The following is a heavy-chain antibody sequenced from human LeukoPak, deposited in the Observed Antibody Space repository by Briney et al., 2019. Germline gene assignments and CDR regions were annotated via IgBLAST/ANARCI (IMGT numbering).Heavy chain of an antibody. Sequence: GGSLRPSCTTSGFTFADFGMSWVRQAPGKGLEWVGIIRTKADGGTTEYAASVKGRFIISRDDSKSIAYLQMNSLKTEDTAVYYCTASGDLFAWWGQGTLVTVSS. CDR2: IRTKADGGTT. CDR1: GFTFADFG. CDR3: TASGDLFAW. V-gene: IGHV3-49*04. D-gene: IGHD3-9*01. J-gene: IGHJ4*02.